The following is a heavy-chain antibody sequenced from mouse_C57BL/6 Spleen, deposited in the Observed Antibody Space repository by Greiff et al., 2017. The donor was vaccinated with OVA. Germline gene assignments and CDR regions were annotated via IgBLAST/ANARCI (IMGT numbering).Heavy chain of an antibody. CDR2: INPGSGGT. CDR3: ARSGLGRYYFDY. D-gene: IGHD4-1*01. J-gene: IGHJ2*01. CDR1: GYAFTNYL. Sequence: QVQLQQSGAELVRPGTSVKVSCKASGYAFTNYLIEWVKQRPGQGLEWIGVINPGSGGTNYNEKFKGKATLTADKSSSTAYMQLSSLTSEDSAVYFCARSGLGRYYFDYWGQGTTLTVSS. V-gene: IGHV1-54*01.